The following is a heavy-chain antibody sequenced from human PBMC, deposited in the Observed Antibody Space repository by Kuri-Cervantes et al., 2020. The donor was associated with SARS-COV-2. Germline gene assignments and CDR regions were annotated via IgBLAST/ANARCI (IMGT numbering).Heavy chain of an antibody. V-gene: IGHV3-30*18. J-gene: IGHJ4*02. CDR2: ISYDGSNK. CDR1: GFSFSSYG. D-gene: IGHD2-21*01. Sequence: GGSLRLSCAASGFSFSSYGMSWVRQAPGKGLEWVAVISYDGSNKYYADSVKGRFTISRDNSKNTLYLQMKSLRDEDTAIYYCAKDRAGVPDFWGQGTLVTVSS. CDR3: AKDRAGVPDF.